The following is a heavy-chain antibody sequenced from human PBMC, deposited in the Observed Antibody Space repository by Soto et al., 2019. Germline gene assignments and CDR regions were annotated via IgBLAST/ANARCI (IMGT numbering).Heavy chain of an antibody. V-gene: IGHV3-23*01. CDR1: GFTFSSYA. CDR2: ISGSGGST. J-gene: IGHJ5*02. D-gene: IGHD2-15*01. Sequence: PGGSLRLSCAASGFTFSSYAMSWVRQAPGKGLEWVSAISGSGGSTYYADSVKGRFTISRDNSKNTLYLQMNSLRAEDTAVYYCAKGPICSGGSCYPNWFDPWGQGTLVTVSS. CDR3: AKGPICSGGSCYPNWFDP.